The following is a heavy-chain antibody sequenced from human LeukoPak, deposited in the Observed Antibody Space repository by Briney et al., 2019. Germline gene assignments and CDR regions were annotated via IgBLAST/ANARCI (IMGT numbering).Heavy chain of an antibody. J-gene: IGHJ4*02. D-gene: IGHD6-6*01. Sequence: ASVKVSCKASGGTFSSYAITWVRQAPVQGLEWMGGITPIFCTANYAQKFQGRVTITADESTSTAYMELSSVRSEDTAVYYCARVLGSSSSSYFDYWGQGTLVTVPS. CDR3: ARVLGSSSSSYFDY. V-gene: IGHV1-69*13. CDR2: ITPIFCTA. CDR1: GGTFSSYA.